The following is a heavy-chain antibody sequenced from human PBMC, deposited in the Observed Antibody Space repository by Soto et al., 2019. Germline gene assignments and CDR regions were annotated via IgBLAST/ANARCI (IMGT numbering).Heavy chain of an antibody. CDR3: ASAGTYYYDSSGYFSHYYGMDI. CDR2: ISYDGSKK. D-gene: IGHD3-22*01. CDR1: GFTFSSCG. J-gene: IGHJ6*02. V-gene: IGHV3-30*03. Sequence: QVQLVESGGGVVRPGRSQRLSCAASGFTFSSCGMHWVRQAPGKGLEWVAYISYDGSKKYYADSVKGRFTISRDNPKNTLYLQMNSLRAEDTAVYYCASAGTYYYDSSGYFSHYYGMDIWGQGTTVTVSS.